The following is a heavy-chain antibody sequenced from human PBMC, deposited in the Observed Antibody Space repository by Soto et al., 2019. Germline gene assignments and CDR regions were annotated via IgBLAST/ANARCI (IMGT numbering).Heavy chain of an antibody. D-gene: IGHD6-13*01. J-gene: IGHJ3*02. V-gene: IGHV3-33*01. CDR2: IWYDGSTK. CDR1: GFTFSSYG. CDR3: TRYRSSAWPDGFDI. Sequence: QVQLVESGGGVVQPGRSLRLSCAASGFTFSSYGMHWVRQVPGKGLEWVAVIWYDGSTKYYADSVKGRFTISRDNSKNTLYLQMNSLGAEDTAVYYCTRYRSSAWPDGFDIWGQGTMVTVSS.